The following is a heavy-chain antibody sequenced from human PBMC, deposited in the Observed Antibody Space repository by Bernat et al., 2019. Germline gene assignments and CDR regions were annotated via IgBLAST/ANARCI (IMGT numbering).Heavy chain of an antibody. D-gene: IGHD1-1*01. CDR2: ISGSGGSP. Sequence: EVQLVESGGGLVQPGGSLRLSCAASGFTFSSYTMSWVRQAPGKGLEYVSGISGSGGSPSYADSVKGRFTISRDNSKNTLYLQMNSLRAEDTAVYYWAKDFNGDDGYWGQGTLVTVSS. V-gene: IGHV3-23*04. J-gene: IGHJ4*02. CDR3: AKDFNGDDGY. CDR1: GFTFSSYT.